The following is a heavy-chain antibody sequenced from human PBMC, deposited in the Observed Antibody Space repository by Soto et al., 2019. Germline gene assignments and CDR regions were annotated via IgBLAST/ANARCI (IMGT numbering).Heavy chain of an antibody. Sequence: ASVKVSCKVSGYSLTEWSMHWVRQASGKGLEWMGGLDPDNDETIYAQKFQGRVTMTEDTSADTAYMELNSLRAEDTAVYHCAKDCGDYDSVPPYGMDVWGQGTTVTVSS. CDR1: GYSLTEWS. J-gene: IGHJ6*02. CDR3: AKDCGDYDSVPPYGMDV. D-gene: IGHD3-10*01. CDR2: LDPDNDET. V-gene: IGHV1-24*01.